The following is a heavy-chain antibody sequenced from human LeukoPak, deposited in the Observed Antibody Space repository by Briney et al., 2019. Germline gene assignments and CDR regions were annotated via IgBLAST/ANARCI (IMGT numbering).Heavy chain of an antibody. Sequence: GGSLRLSCAASGFTFSSYEMNWVRQAPGKGLEWVSYISSSGSTIYYADSVKGRFTISRDNAKNSLYLQMNSLRAEDTAVYYCAREGDSSSWYPSYFDYWGQGTLVTVSS. CDR3: AREGDSSSWYPSYFDY. J-gene: IGHJ4*02. V-gene: IGHV3-48*03. D-gene: IGHD6-13*01. CDR2: ISSSGSTI. CDR1: GFTFSSYE.